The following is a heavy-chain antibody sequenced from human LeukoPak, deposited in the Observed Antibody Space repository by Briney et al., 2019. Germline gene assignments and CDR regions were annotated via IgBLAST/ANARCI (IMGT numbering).Heavy chain of an antibody. J-gene: IGHJ5*02. D-gene: IGHD6-19*01. Sequence: ASVKVSCKVSGYTLTELSMHWVRQAPGKGLEWMGGFDPEGGETIYAQKFQGRVTMTEDTSTDTAYMELSSLRSEDTAVYYCATVVKEWRVNWFDPWGQGTLVTVSS. V-gene: IGHV1-24*01. CDR3: ATVVKEWRVNWFDP. CDR2: FDPEGGET. CDR1: GYTLTELS.